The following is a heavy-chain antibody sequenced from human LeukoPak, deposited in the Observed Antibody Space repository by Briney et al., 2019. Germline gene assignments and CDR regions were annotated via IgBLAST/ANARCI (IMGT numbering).Heavy chain of an antibody. J-gene: IGHJ5*02. CDR1: GYSFSSGYY. Sequence: SETLSLTCTVSGYSFSSGYYWGWIRQPPGKGLEWIGNIYHSGSSYYNPSLKSRVTISVDTSKNQFSLKLSSVTAADTAVYYCARDKGHDYGESWFDPWGQGTLVTVSS. D-gene: IGHD4-17*01. CDR2: IYHSGSS. CDR3: ARDKGHDYGESWFDP. V-gene: IGHV4-38-2*02.